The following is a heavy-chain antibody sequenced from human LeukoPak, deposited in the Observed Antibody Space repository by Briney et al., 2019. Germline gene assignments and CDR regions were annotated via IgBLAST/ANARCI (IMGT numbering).Heavy chain of an antibody. D-gene: IGHD1-26*01. V-gene: IGHV1-18*01. CDR2: ISTYNGST. CDR1: GYTFTSYG. CDR3: ARDDSGSPDY. Sequence: VASVKVSCKASGYTFTSYGISWVRQAPGQGLEWMGWISTYNGSTNYAQKLQGRVTMTTDPSTSTAYMELRSLRSDDTAVYYCARDDSGSPDYWGQGTLVTVSS. J-gene: IGHJ4*02.